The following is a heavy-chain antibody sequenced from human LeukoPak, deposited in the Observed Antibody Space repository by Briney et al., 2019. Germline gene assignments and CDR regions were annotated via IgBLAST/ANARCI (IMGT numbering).Heavy chain of an antibody. CDR3: AKEIRWGRVGATGGAFDI. D-gene: IGHD1-26*01. CDR2: IRYDGSNK. V-gene: IGHV3-30*02. CDR1: GFTFSSYG. Sequence: GGSLRLSCAASGFTFSSYGMHWVRQAPGKGLEWVAFIRYDGSNKYYADSVKGRFTISRDNSKNTLYLQMNSLRAEDTAVYYCAKEIRWGRVGATGGAFDIWGQGTMVTVSS. J-gene: IGHJ3*02.